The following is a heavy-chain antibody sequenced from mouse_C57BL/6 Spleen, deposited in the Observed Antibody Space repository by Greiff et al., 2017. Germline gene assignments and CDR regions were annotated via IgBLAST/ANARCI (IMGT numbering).Heavy chain of an antibody. Sequence: QVQLKQPGAELVMPGASVKLSCKASGYTFTSYWMHWVKQRPGQGLEWIGEIDPSDSYTNYNQKFKGKSTLTVDKSSSTAYMQLSSLTSEDSAVYYCARKRGGYGYDGHMDYAMDYWGQGTSVTVSS. CDR1: GYTFTSYW. CDR2: IDPSDSYT. CDR3: ARKRGGYGYDGHMDYAMDY. J-gene: IGHJ4*01. D-gene: IGHD2-2*01. V-gene: IGHV1-69*01.